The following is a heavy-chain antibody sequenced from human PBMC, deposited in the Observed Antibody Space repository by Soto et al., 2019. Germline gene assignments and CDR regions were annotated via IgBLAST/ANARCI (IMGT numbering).Heavy chain of an antibody. J-gene: IGHJ6*03. Sequence: GASVKVSCKASGYTFTGYYMHWARQAPGQGLEWMGWINPNSGGTNYAQKFQGWVTMTRDTSISTAYMELSRLRSDDTAVYYCARGKLGQAYYYSMDVWGKGTTVTVS. D-gene: IGHD7-27*01. CDR3: ARGKLGQAYYYSMDV. V-gene: IGHV1-2*04. CDR2: INPNSGGT. CDR1: GYTFTGYY.